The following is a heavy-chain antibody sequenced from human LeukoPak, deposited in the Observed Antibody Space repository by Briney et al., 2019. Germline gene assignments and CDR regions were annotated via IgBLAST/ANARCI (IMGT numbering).Heavy chain of an antibody. CDR3: ARDRRRDLLHAFDI. Sequence: SETLSLTCTVSGGTISRYYWSWIRQPPGKGLEWIAYIDYSGSTNYNPSLKSRLTISLDASKNQFSLKLSSLTAAYAAVYYCARDRRRDLLHAFDIWGQGTMVTVSS. J-gene: IGHJ3*02. CDR2: IDYSGST. D-gene: IGHD1-26*01. CDR1: GGTISRYY. V-gene: IGHV4-59*01.